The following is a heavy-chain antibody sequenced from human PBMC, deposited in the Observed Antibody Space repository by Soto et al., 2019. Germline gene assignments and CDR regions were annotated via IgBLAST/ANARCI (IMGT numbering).Heavy chain of an antibody. CDR3: ALRAGYTTRYDY. Sequence: PGGSLSLSCAPSGFTFSGYWMQWVRQAPGKGLVWVSRLNSDGSSTSYADSVKGRFTISRDNAKNTLYLQMNGLRAEDTAVYYCALRAGYTTRYDYWGQGTLVTVSS. CDR2: LNSDGSST. D-gene: IGHD6-13*01. V-gene: IGHV3-74*01. CDR1: GFTFSGYW. J-gene: IGHJ4*02.